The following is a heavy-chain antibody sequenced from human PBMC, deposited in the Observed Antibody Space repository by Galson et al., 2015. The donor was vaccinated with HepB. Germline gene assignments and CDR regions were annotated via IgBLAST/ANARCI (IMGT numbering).Heavy chain of an antibody. D-gene: IGHD2-2*01. V-gene: IGHV3-30*18. J-gene: IGHJ4*02. CDR3: AKDGKPWWESYCHSTSCYVGYFDD. CDR2: IAHDGRNK. Sequence: SLRLSCAGSGFTFSNYGFHWVRQAPGKGLEWVAVIAHDGRNKYYTDSLKGRFNISRDNLQSTLFLQMNNLRPEDTAFYFCAKDGKPWWESYCHSTSCYVGYFDDWGQGTLVTVSS. CDR1: GFTFSNYG.